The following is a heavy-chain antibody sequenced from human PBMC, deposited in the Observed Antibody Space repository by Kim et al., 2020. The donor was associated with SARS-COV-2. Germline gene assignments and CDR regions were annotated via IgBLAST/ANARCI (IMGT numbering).Heavy chain of an antibody. CDR1: GFTFSSYS. Sequence: GGSLRLSCAASGFTFSSYSMNWVRQAPGKGLEWVSSISSSSSYIYYADSVKGRFTISRDNAKNSLYLQMNSLRAGDTAVYYCARDPMVRGVTGWFDPWGQGTLVTVSS. CDR3: ARDPMVRGVTGWFDP. D-gene: IGHD3-10*01. J-gene: IGHJ5*02. V-gene: IGHV3-21*01. CDR2: ISSSSSYI.